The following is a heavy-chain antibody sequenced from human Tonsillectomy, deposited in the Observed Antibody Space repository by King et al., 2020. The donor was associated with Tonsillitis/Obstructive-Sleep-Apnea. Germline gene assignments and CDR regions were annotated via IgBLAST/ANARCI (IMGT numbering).Heavy chain of an antibody. D-gene: IGHD1-1*01. V-gene: IGHV2-70*01. CDR1: GISLNTDAMC. Sequence: VTLKESGPALVKPTQTLTLTCTFSGISLNTDAMCVGWIRQPPGKALEWLALIDWDDDKFYITSLKPRLTISKATSENQVVLTLTHMDPVDTATYYCARSHEGYSFDSWGQGTLVTVSS. CDR3: ARSHEGYSFDS. J-gene: IGHJ5*01. CDR2: IDWDDDK.